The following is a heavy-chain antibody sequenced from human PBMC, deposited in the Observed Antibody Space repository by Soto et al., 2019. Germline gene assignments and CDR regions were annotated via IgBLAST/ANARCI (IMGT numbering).Heavy chain of an antibody. J-gene: IGHJ5*02. CDR1: GFTFRDYA. CDR3: PSPHPDMPPDRYNCFEA. D-gene: IGHD2-2*01. V-gene: IGHV3-30-3*01. CDR2: ISSSGDRQ. Sequence: GGSLRLSCVAAGFTFRDYAMHWVRRIPGKGLEWVAVISSSGDRQQYAESVKGRFTISRDNSQNTLYLQVSSLTSDDSAVFHCPSPHPDMPPDRYNCFEAWGQGTQVTVSS.